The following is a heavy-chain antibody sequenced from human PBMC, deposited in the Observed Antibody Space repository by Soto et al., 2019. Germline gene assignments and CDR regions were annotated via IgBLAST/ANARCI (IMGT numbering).Heavy chain of an antibody. D-gene: IGHD2-15*01. Sequence: PGGSLRLSCAASGFTFSNYWMAWVRQAPGKGLEWVANIKQDGSETNFVDSVKGRFTISRDNAKNSLHLQMNSLRAEDTAVYFCARAYSDAFDIWGQGTMVTVSS. V-gene: IGHV3-7*01. J-gene: IGHJ3*02. CDR2: IKQDGSET. CDR3: ARAYSDAFDI. CDR1: GFTFSNYW.